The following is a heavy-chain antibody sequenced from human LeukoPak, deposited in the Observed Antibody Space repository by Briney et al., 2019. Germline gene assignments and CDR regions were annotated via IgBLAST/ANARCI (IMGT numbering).Heavy chain of an antibody. Sequence: PGRSLRLSCAASGFTFSSDAMHWVRQAPGKGLEWVAVISYDGSNKYYADSVKGRFTISRDNSKNTLYLQMNSLRAEDTAVYYCARGAYYYDSSGYYWGQGTLVTVSS. CDR2: ISYDGSNK. CDR1: GFTFSSDA. CDR3: ARGAYYYDSSGYY. J-gene: IGHJ4*02. V-gene: IGHV3-30-3*01. D-gene: IGHD3-22*01.